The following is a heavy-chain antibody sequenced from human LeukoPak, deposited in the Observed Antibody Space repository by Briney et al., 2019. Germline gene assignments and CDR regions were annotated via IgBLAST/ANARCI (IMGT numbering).Heavy chain of an antibody. Sequence: GGSLRLSCAASGFTFSSYAMHWVRQAPGKGLEWVGVISYDGSNKYYAASVKGRFTISRDNSKTTLYLQMDSLRAEDTAVYYCAKALSRSRSIAVAGYACGFDYWGQGTLVTVSS. D-gene: IGHD6-19*01. J-gene: IGHJ4*02. V-gene: IGHV3-30*04. CDR3: AKALSRSRSIAVAGYACGFDY. CDR1: GFTFSSYA. CDR2: ISYDGSNK.